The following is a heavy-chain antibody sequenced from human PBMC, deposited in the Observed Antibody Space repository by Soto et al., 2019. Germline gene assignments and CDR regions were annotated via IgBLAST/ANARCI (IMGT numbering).Heavy chain of an antibody. D-gene: IGHD3-3*01. V-gene: IGHV3-23*01. Sequence: EVQLLESGGGLVQPGGSLRLSCAASGFTFSSYAMRWVRQAPVKGLEWVSAISGSGGSTYYAASVKGRFTISRDNSKDTLYLQMNSLRAEDTAVYYLARRRSVSDYDLWGLGTLVTVSS. J-gene: IGHJ4*02. CDR3: ARRRSVSDYDL. CDR1: GFTFSSYA. CDR2: ISGSGGST.